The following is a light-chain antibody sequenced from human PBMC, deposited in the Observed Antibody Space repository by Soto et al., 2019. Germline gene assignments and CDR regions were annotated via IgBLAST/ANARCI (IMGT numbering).Light chain of an antibody. CDR1: QSVDNSH. J-gene: IGKJ5*01. CDR3: PQYGNSPPGT. Sequence: ETVLTQAPDTLYFSPGERATLSCRASQSVDNSHVAWYQQRRGLPPRLLIYGASNTATGISDRFSGSGSGADFTLTISRLEAEDFAVYFCPQYGNSPPGTFGQGTRL. V-gene: IGKV3-20*01. CDR2: GAS.